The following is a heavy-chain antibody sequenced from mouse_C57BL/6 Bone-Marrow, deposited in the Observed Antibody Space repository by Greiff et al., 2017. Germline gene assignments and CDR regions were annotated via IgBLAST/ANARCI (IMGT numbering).Heavy chain of an antibody. J-gene: IGHJ3*01. CDR3: AIYYGYDERSY. CDR1: GYTFTSYW. V-gene: IGHV1-69*01. CDR2: IDPSDSYT. D-gene: IGHD2-2*01. Sequence: QVQLQQPGAELVMPGASVKLSCKASGYTFTSYWMHWVKQRPGQGLEWIGEIDPSDSYTNYNQKFKGKSTLTVDKSSSTAYMPLSRLTSEDSAVYYCAIYYGYDERSYWGRGTLVTVSA.